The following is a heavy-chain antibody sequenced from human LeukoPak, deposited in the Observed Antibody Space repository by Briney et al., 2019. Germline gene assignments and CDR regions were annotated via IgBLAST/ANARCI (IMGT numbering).Heavy chain of an antibody. CDR1: GFTFSSYG. D-gene: IGHD3-22*01. Sequence: GGSLRLSCAASGFTFSSYGMNWVRQAPGKGLEWVAVISYDGSNKYYADSVKGRFTISRDNSRNTLFVQMSSLRAEDTAVYYCARGEYYSDTSSYFDYWGQGTLVTVSS. CDR3: ARGEYYSDTSSYFDY. V-gene: IGHV3-30*03. J-gene: IGHJ4*02. CDR2: ISYDGSNK.